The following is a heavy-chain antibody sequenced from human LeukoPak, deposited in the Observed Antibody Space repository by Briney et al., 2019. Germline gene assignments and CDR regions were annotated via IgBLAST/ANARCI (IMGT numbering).Heavy chain of an antibody. Sequence: KPGGSLRLSCAASGFTFSDYYMSWIRQAPGKGLEWVSYISSSSSYTNYADSVKGRFTISRDNAKNSLHLQMNSLRAEDTAVYYCAKDRDSSSWYLGSCFGDYWGQGTLVTVSS. D-gene: IGHD6-13*01. V-gene: IGHV3-11*05. CDR3: AKDRDSSSWYLGSCFGDY. CDR1: GFTFSDYY. J-gene: IGHJ4*02. CDR2: ISSSSSYT.